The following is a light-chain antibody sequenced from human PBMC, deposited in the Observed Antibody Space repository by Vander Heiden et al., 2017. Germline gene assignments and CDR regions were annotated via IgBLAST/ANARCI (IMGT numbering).Light chain of an antibody. V-gene: IGKV2-28*01. J-gene: IGKJ3*01. CDR3: MQALQTPI. Sequence: DIVMTQSLLSLPVTPGEPASISCRSSQSLLHSNGYNYLDWYLQKPGQSPQLLIYLGSNRASGVPDRFSGSGSGTDCTLKISRVEAEDVGVYYCMQALQTPIFGPGTKVDIK. CDR1: QSLLHSNGYNY. CDR2: LGS.